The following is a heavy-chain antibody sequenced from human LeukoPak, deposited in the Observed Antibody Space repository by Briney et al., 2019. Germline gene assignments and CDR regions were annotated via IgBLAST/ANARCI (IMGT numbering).Heavy chain of an antibody. Sequence: PSETLSLTCTVSGGSISSYYWSWIRQPPGKGLEWVGQIYYSGSTNYNPSLKSRVTISIDTSKNQFSLKLSSVTAADTAVYYCARLADYYDSSGYYTGAFDIWGQGTMVTVSS. CDR2: IYYSGST. J-gene: IGHJ3*02. V-gene: IGHV4-59*08. CDR3: ARLADYYDSSGYYTGAFDI. D-gene: IGHD3-22*01. CDR1: GGSISSYY.